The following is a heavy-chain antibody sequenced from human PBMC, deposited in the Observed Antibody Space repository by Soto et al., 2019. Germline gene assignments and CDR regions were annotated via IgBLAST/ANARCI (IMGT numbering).Heavy chain of an antibody. CDR3: AKDQAAAGTISRYFQH. V-gene: IGHV3-23*01. CDR2: ISGSGGTT. D-gene: IGHD6-13*01. Sequence: GGSLRLSCAASGFTFSSYAMSWVRQAPGKGLEWVSAISGSGGTTYYADSVKGRFTISRDNSKNTLYSEMNSLRAEDTAVYYCAKDQAAAGTISRYFQHWGQGTLVTVSS. J-gene: IGHJ1*01. CDR1: GFTFSSYA.